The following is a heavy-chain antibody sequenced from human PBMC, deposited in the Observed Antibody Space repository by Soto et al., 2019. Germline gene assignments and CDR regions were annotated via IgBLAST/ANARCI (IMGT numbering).Heavy chain of an antibody. CDR1: GFRFDEYA. J-gene: IGHJ1*01. V-gene: IGHV3-9*01. D-gene: IGHD3-3*01. CDR2: ISWNSGSI. CDR3: AKDKGSLEWLLYYFQH. Sequence: EVQLVESGGGLVQPGRSLRLSCVGSGFRFDEYAMHWVRQAPGKGLEWVSGISWNSGSIGYADSVKGRFTISRDNAKNSLYLQMNSLRAEDTALYYCAKDKGSLEWLLYYFQHWGQGTLVTVSS.